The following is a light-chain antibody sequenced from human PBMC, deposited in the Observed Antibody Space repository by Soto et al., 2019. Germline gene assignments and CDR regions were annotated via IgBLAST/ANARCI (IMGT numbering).Light chain of an antibody. CDR1: QGVWKS. CDR3: KKLGNGPPIT. V-gene: IGKV3-11*01. Sequence: EIVLTQSPATLSLSPGERATLSCRASQGVWKSLAWYQQKPGQAPRLLIYDASDRATGIPGRFSGSGSGTDFTLTIGSLEPEDLALYYCKKLGNGPPITFGQGTRLDI. CDR2: DAS. J-gene: IGKJ5*01.